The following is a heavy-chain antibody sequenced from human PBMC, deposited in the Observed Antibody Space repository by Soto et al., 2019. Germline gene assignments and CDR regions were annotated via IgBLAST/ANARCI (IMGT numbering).Heavy chain of an antibody. CDR2: IYYSGST. CDR1: AGSTNPSEHF. Sequence: SETRTLRWSGSAGSTNPSEHFGCCIRQDKRKGLEWIGRIYYSGSTNYNPSLKSRVTISVDTSKNQFSLKLSYVTAADTAVYYCARVVLIASCPGGRRNWFDS. D-gene: IGHD2-8*01. J-gene: IGHJ5*01. CDR3: ARVVLIASCPGGRRNWFDS. V-gene: IGHV4-39*07.